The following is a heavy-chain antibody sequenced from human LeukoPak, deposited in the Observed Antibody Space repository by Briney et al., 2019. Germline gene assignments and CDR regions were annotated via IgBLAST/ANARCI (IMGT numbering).Heavy chain of an antibody. CDR3: ARMLGSSWYSSTRVRAFDI. Sequence: GASVKVSCKASGYTFTSYGISWVRQAPGQGLEWMGWINPNSGGTNYAQKFQGRVTMTRNTSISTAYMELSSLRSEDTAVYYRARMLGSSWYSSTRVRAFDIWGQGTMVTVSS. D-gene: IGHD6-13*01. J-gene: IGHJ3*02. CDR1: GYTFTSYG. V-gene: IGHV1-8*02. CDR2: INPNSGGT.